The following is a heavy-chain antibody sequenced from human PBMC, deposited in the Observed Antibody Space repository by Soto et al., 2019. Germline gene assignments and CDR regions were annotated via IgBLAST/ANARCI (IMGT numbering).Heavy chain of an antibody. CDR2: IYYSGST. Sequence: SETLSLTCTVSGGSISSGEDYWSWIRQPPGKGLEWIGYIYYSGSTYYNPSLKSRVIISVDTSKNQFSLKLSSVTAADTAVYYCARDRRYSSGSYVNFDSWGQGTLVT. D-gene: IGHD3-10*01. CDR1: GGSISSGEDY. V-gene: IGHV4-30-4*08. CDR3: ARDRRYSSGSYVNFDS. J-gene: IGHJ5*01.